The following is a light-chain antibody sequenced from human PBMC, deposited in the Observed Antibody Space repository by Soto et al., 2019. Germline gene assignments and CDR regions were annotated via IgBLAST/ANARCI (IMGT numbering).Light chain of an antibody. J-gene: IGKJ2*03. Sequence: DIQMTQSPSTLSGSVGDRVTITCRASQTISSWLAWYQQKPGKAPKLLIYKASTLKSGVPSRFSGSGSGTEFTLTISSLQPDDFATYYCQQRSTWPPFSFGQGTKLEIK. V-gene: IGKV1-5*03. CDR3: QQRSTWPPFS. CDR1: QTISSW. CDR2: KAS.